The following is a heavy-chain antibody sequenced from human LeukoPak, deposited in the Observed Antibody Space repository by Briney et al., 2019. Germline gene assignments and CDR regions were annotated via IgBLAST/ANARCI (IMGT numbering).Heavy chain of an antibody. D-gene: IGHD6-19*01. Sequence: PSETLSLTCTVSGGSISSSDYYWGWIRQPPGKGLEWIGSIYYSGNTFYNPSLKSRITIYVDTSKNQFSLKLISVTVGDTAVYYCASLVPGAVATYWGVSWGQGTLVTVSS. CDR3: ASLVPGAVATYWGVS. CDR1: GGSISSSDYY. V-gene: IGHV4-39*01. CDR2: IYYSGNT. J-gene: IGHJ5*02.